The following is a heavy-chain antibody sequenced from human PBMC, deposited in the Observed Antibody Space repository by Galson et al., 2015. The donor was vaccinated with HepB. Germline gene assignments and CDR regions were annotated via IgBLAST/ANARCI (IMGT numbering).Heavy chain of an antibody. Sequence: QSGAEVKKPGESLKISCKASGYSFTTYWIGWVRQMPGKGLEWVGIIYPSDSDARYSPSFQGQVTISVDKSISTAYLQWSSLEASDTAMYYCARRDVNKAFDIWGQGIMLIVSS. J-gene: IGHJ3*02. CDR1: GYSFTTYW. CDR3: ARRDVNKAFDI. D-gene: IGHD1/OR15-1a*01. V-gene: IGHV5-51*03. CDR2: IYPSDSDA.